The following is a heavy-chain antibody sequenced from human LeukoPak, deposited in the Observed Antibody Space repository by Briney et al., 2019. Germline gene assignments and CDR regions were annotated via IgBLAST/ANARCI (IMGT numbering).Heavy chain of an antibody. D-gene: IGHD3-22*01. V-gene: IGHV3-21*01. J-gene: IGHJ4*02. Sequence: GGSLRLSRAASGFTFSSYSMNWVRQAPGKGLEWVSSISSSSSYIYYADSVKGRFTISRDNAKNSLYLQMNSLRAEDTAVYYCARVNYDSSGYYLNYFDYWGQGTLVTVSS. CDR2: ISSSSSYI. CDR3: ARVNYDSSGYYLNYFDY. CDR1: GFTFSSYS.